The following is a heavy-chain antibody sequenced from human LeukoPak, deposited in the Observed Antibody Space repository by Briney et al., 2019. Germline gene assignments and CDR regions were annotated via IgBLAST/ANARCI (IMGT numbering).Heavy chain of an antibody. CDR3: ARGVGLTQGGAFDL. D-gene: IGHD3-16*01. CDR2: IYHSGST. J-gene: IGHJ5*02. V-gene: IGHV4-4*09. Sequence: SETLSLTCTVSGGSISNYVWSWIRQPPGKGLEWIGSIYHSGSTHYKSSLKSRVTISVDTSKNQLSLKLTSVTAADTAVYYCARGVGLTQGGAFDLWGQGTLVTVSS. CDR1: GGSISNYV.